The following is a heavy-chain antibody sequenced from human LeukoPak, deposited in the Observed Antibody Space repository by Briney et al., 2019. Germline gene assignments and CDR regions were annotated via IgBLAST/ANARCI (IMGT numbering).Heavy chain of an antibody. J-gene: IGHJ4*02. Sequence: SETLSLTCTVSGGSISSSSYYWGWIRQPPGKGLEWIGSIYYSGSTYYNPSLKSRVTISVDTSKNQFSLKLSSVTAADTAVYYCARLCIAVAGAWIDYWGQGTLVTVSS. CDR1: GGSISSSSYY. D-gene: IGHD6-19*01. CDR2: IYYSGST. CDR3: ARLCIAVAGAWIDY. V-gene: IGHV4-39*01.